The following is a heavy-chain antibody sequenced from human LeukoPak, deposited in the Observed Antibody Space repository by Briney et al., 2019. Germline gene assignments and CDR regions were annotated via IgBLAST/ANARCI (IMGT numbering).Heavy chain of an antibody. CDR2: ISSSSSYI. CDR1: GFTFSSYS. Sequence: GGSLRLSCAASGFTFSSYSMNWVRQAPGKGLEWLSSISSSSSYIYYADSVKGRFTISRDNARNSLYLQMNSLRAEDTAVYYCVRGKANYGSGSDVWGKGTTVTVSS. D-gene: IGHD3-10*01. CDR3: VRGKANYGSGSDV. J-gene: IGHJ6*04. V-gene: IGHV3-21*01.